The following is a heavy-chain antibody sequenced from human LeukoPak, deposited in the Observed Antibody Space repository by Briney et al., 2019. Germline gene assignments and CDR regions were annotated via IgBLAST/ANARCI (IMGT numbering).Heavy chain of an antibody. CDR2: IYYSGST. Sequence: SQTLSLTCTVSGGSISSGSYYWGWIRQPPGKGLEWIGSIYYSGSTYYNPSLRSRITISLDTSKNQFSLKLSSVTAADTAVYYCARDKTFEVVNYFDYWGQGTLVTVSS. CDR3: ARDKTFEVVNYFDY. V-gene: IGHV4-39*07. CDR1: GGSISSGSYY. J-gene: IGHJ4*02. D-gene: IGHD3-3*01.